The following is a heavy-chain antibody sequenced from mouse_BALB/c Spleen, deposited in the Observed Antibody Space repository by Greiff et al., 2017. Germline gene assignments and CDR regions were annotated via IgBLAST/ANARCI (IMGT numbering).Heavy chain of an antibody. V-gene: IGHV3-2*02. CDR2: ISYSGST. CDR3: ASPLGPGNYYAMDY. Sequence: DVKLQESGPGLVKPSQSLSLTCTVTGYSITSDYAWNWIRQFPGNKLEWMGYISYSGSTSYNPSLKSRISITRDTSKNQFFLQLNSVTTEDTATYYCASPLGPGNYYAMDYWGQGTSVTVSS. J-gene: IGHJ4*01. D-gene: IGHD4-1*01. CDR1: GYSITSDYA.